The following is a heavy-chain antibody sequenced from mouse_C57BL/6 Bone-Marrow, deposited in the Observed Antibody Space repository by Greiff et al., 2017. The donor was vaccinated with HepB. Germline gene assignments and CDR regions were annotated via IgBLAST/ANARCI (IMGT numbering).Heavy chain of an antibody. CDR2: IDPETGGT. CDR3: TRGSTTGNVDY. J-gene: IGHJ2*01. V-gene: IGHV1-15*01. Sequence: VQLQQSGAELVRPGASVTLSCKASGYTFTDYEMHWVKQTPVHGLEWIGAIDPETGGTAYNQKFKGKAILTADKSSSTAYMELRSLTSEDSAVYYCTRGSTTGNVDYWGQGTTLTVSS. CDR1: GYTFTDYE. D-gene: IGHD1-1*01.